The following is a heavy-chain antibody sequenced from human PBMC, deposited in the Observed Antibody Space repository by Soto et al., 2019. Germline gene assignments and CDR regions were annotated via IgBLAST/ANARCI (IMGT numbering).Heavy chain of an antibody. CDR1: GASIASDHW. CDR2: VRHTGST. CDR3: TRRPYRSTSGGMDY. D-gene: IGHD2-15*01. V-gene: IGHV4-4*02. J-gene: IGHJ4*02. Sequence: QVQLQESGPGLMKPSETLSLTCAVSGASIASDHWWTWIRQPPGKGLEWIAEVRHTGSTEYSPSLRSRVTISVDKSKNQISLKVSSVTAADTAVYYCTRRPYRSTSGGMDYWGQGTLVTFSS.